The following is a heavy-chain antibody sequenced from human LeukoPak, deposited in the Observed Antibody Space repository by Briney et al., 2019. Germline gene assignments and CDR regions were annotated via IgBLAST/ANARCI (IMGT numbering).Heavy chain of an antibody. CDR1: GYTFTDYY. J-gene: IGHJ4*02. Sequence: GASVKVSCKASGYTFTDYYMHWMRQAPGQGLEWMGWINPNSGGTNYAQKFQGRVTMTRDTSISTAYMELSRLRSDDTAVYYCATYYYGSGSSTYTPLYFDYWGQGTLVTVSS. V-gene: IGHV1-2*02. D-gene: IGHD3-10*01. CDR2: INPNSGGT. CDR3: ATYYYGSGSSTYTPLYFDY.